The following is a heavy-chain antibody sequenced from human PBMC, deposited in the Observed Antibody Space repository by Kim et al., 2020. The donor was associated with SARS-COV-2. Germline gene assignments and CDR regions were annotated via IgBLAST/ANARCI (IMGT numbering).Heavy chain of an antibody. J-gene: IGHJ6*02. CDR3: ARKNVDTAMVLGYYYYGMDV. CDR2: ISSSSSTI. V-gene: IGHV3-48*02. Sequence: GGSLRLSCAASGFTFSSYSMNWVRQAPGKGLEWVSYISSSSSTIYYADSVKGRFTISRDNAKNSLYLQMNSLRDEDTAVYYCARKNVDTAMVLGYYYYGMDVWGQGTTVTVSS. CDR1: GFTFSSYS. D-gene: IGHD5-18*01.